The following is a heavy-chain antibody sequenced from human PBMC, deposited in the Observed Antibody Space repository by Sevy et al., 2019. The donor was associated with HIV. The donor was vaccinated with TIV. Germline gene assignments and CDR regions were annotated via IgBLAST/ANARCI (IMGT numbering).Heavy chain of an antibody. J-gene: IGHJ4*02. CDR2: IRSSSGTI. V-gene: IGHV3-48*01. CDR3: ARGGSNCGGASGQRTDY. CDR1: GFTFSIYS. D-gene: IGHD2-21*01. Sequence: GGSLRLSCVGSGFTFSIYSMHWVRQAPGKGLEWVSYIRSSSGTIFYADSVKGRFTISTDNGKNSLYLQMDSLRAEDTAVYYGARGGSNCGGASGQRTDYWGRGTLVTVSS.